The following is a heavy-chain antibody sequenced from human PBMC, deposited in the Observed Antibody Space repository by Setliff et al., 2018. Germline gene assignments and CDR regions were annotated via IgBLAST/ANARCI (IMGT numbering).Heavy chain of an antibody. V-gene: IGHV3-23*01. D-gene: IGHD2-15*01. Sequence: GGSLRLSCAASGFTFSSYAMSWVRQAPGEGLEWVSAISGSGGSTYYADSVKGRFTISRDNSKNTLYLQMNSLRAEDTAVYYCAKIWGAYCTGNRCHSDPPHWDNWGQGTLVTVSS. CDR3: AKIWGAYCTGNRCHSDPPHWDN. CDR2: ISGSGGST. CDR1: GFTFSSYA. J-gene: IGHJ4*02.